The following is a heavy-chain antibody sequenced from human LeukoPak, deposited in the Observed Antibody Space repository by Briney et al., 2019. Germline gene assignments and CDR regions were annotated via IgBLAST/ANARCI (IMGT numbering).Heavy chain of an antibody. CDR3: ARDGSGLDV. Sequence: SETLSLTCAVYGGSFSGYYWSWIRQPPGKGLEWIGEINHSGSTNYNPSLKSRVTISVDTSKNQFSLKLTSVTAADTAVYYCARDGSGLDVWGQGTTVTVSS. CDR2: INHSGST. J-gene: IGHJ6*02. D-gene: IGHD5-12*01. V-gene: IGHV4-34*01. CDR1: GGSFSGYY.